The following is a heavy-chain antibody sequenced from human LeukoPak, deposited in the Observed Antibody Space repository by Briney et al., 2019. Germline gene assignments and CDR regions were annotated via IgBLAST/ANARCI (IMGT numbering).Heavy chain of an antibody. Sequence: GESLKISCKGSGYSFTSYGISWVRQAPGQGLEWMGWISAYNGNTNYAQKLQGRVTMTTDTSTSTAYMELRSLRSDDTAVYYCARDLIVGATDWYYWGQGTLVTVSS. CDR3: ARDLIVGATDWYY. V-gene: IGHV1-18*01. J-gene: IGHJ4*02. CDR2: ISAYNGNT. CDR1: GYSFTSYG. D-gene: IGHD1-26*01.